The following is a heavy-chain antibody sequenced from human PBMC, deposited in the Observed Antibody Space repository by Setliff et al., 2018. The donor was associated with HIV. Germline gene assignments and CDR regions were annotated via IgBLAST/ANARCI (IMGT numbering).Heavy chain of an antibody. V-gene: IGHV4-38-2*01. CDR2: IYHSGSI. CDR1: GYSISIGYY. D-gene: IGHD3-22*01. CDR3: ARQIWNESPGYGFDP. J-gene: IGHJ5*02. Sequence: SETLSLTCAVSGYSISIGYYWGWIRQPPGKGLEWIGNIYHSGSIYYNPSLKSRVTISVDTSKNRFSLKLSSVTAADTAVYYCARQIWNESPGYGFDPWGQGTLVTVSS.